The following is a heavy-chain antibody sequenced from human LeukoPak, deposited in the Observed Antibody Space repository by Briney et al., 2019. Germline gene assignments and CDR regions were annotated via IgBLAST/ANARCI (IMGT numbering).Heavy chain of an antibody. CDR2: IKQDGSEK. V-gene: IGHV3-7*03. CDR1: GLTFSNAW. J-gene: IGHJ5*02. D-gene: IGHD1-26*01. Sequence: GGSLRLSCAASGLTFSNAWMSWVRQAPGKGLEWVANIKQDGSEKYYVDSVNGRFTISRDNAKNSLYLQMNSLRAEDTAVYYCASSAPLIGEFNWFDPWGQGTLVTVSS. CDR3: ASSAPLIGEFNWFDP.